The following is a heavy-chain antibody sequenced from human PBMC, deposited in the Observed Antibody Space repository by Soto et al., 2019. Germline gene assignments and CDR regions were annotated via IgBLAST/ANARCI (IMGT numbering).Heavy chain of an antibody. CDR2: ISSSGSTI. CDR3: ARVPLSSSWHNPIGDYYYYMDV. Sequence: GGSLRLSCAASGFTFSDYYISWIRQAPGKGLEWVSYISSSGSTIYYADSVKGRFTISRDNAKNSLYLQMNSLRAEDAAVYYCARVPLSSSWHNPIGDYYYYMDVWGKGTTVTVSS. V-gene: IGHV3-11*01. J-gene: IGHJ6*03. CDR1: GFTFSDYY. D-gene: IGHD6-13*01.